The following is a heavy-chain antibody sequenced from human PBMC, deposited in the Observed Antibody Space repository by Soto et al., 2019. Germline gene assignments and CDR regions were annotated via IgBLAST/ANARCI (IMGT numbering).Heavy chain of an antibody. Sequence: QVQLVQSGAEVKKPGASVKVSCKASGYTFTTYGISWVRQAPGQGLEWMGWISAYIGDTDYAQKLQGRVTMITDTSTSTAYMQLRSLRSDDTAVYYCARDPYSGYDRGYFDYWGQGTLVIVSS. CDR1: GYTFTTYG. D-gene: IGHD5-12*01. CDR2: ISAYIGDT. CDR3: ARDPYSGYDRGYFDY. J-gene: IGHJ4*02. V-gene: IGHV1-18*01.